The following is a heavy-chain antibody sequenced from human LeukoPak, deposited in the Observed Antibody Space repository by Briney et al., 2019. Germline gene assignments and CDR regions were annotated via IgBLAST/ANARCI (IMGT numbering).Heavy chain of an antibody. CDR3: AIAIMDTALFDY. Sequence: ASVKVSCKVSGYTLTELSVHWVRQAPGKGLEWMGGFDPEDGETIYAQKFQGRVTMTEDTSTDTAYMELSSLRSEDTAVYYCAIAIMDTALFDYWGQGTLVTVSS. CDR1: GYTLTELS. D-gene: IGHD5-18*01. CDR2: FDPEDGET. J-gene: IGHJ4*02. V-gene: IGHV1-24*01.